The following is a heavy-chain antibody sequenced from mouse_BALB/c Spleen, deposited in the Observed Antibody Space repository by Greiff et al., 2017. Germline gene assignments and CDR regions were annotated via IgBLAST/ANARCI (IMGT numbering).Heavy chain of an antibody. CDR1: GFTFSSYA. Sequence: EVKLVESGGGLVKPGGSLKLSCAASGFTFSSYAMSWVRQTPEKRLEWVASISSGGSTYYPDSVKGRFTISRDNARNILYLQMSSLRSEDTAMYYCASPFITTATGAMDYWGQGTSVTVSS. V-gene: IGHV5-6-5*01. D-gene: IGHD1-2*01. J-gene: IGHJ4*01. CDR3: ASPFITTATGAMDY. CDR2: ISSGGST.